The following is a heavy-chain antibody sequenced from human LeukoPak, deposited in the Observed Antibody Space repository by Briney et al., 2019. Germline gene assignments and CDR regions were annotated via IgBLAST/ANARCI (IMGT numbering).Heavy chain of an antibody. D-gene: IGHD2-2*01. V-gene: IGHV4-39*01. CDR3: ARQVDTSRGAV. CDR1: GGSISSSSYY. CDR2: IYYSGST. Sequence: SETLSLTSTVSGGSISSSSYYWGWIRQPPGKGLEWIGSIYYSGSTYYNPSLKSRVTISVDTSKNQFSLKLSSVTAADTAVYYCARQVDTSRGAVWGKGTTVTVSS. J-gene: IGHJ6*04.